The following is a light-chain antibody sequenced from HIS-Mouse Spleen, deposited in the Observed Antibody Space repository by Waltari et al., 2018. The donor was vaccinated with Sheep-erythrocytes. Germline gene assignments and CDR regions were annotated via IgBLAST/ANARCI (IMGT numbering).Light chain of an antibody. Sequence: QSALTQPASVSGSPGQSITISCTGTSSDVGSYNLVSWYQQHPGKAPKLMIYDGSKRSLGVSNRFLGSKSGNPASLTISGLQAEDEADYYCCSYAGSSTPWVFGGGTKLTVL. CDR3: CSYAGSSTPWV. J-gene: IGLJ3*02. V-gene: IGLV2-23*01. CDR1: SSDVGSYNL. CDR2: DGS.